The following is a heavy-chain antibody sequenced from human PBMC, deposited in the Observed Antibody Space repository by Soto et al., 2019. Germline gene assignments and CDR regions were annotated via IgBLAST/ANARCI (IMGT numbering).Heavy chain of an antibody. J-gene: IGHJ6*02. D-gene: IGHD6-6*01. CDR3: ASVSSSSYYYYYGMDV. V-gene: IGHV5-51*01. CDR2: IYPGDSDT. CDR1: AYSFTSYS. Sequence: PGQSRKISGQGSAYSFTSYSNGCDRQMPAKGLEWMGVIYPGDSDTRYSPSFQGQVTISADKSISTAYLQWSSLKASDTAMYYCASVSSSSYYYYYGMDVWCQGTTVTVSS.